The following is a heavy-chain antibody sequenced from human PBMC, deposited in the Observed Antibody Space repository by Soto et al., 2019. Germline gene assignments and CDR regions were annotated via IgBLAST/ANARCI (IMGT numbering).Heavy chain of an antibody. CDR1: GGTFSSYA. Sequence: SVKVSCKASGGTFSSYAIIWVRQAPGQGLEWMGGIIPIFGTANYAQKFQGRVTITADESTSTAYMELSSLRSEDTAVYYCASWLAYSSSWTGGMDVWGQGTTVTVSS. CDR3: ASWLAYSSSWTGGMDV. D-gene: IGHD6-13*01. J-gene: IGHJ6*02. V-gene: IGHV1-69*13. CDR2: IIPIFGTA.